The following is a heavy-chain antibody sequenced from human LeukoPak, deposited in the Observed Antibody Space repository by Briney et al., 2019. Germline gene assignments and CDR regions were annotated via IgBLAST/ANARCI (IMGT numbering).Heavy chain of an antibody. D-gene: IGHD3-22*01. CDR1: GFTFSNYT. V-gene: IGHV3-23*01. J-gene: IGHJ4*02. Sequence: PGGSLRLPCAASGFTFSNYTMNWVRQAPGKGLEWVSAISGSGGSTYYADSVKGRFTISRDNSKNTLYLQMSSLRAEDTAVYYCAKYYYDSSGYYYGFDYWGQGTLVTVSS. CDR3: AKYYYDSSGYYYGFDY. CDR2: ISGSGGST.